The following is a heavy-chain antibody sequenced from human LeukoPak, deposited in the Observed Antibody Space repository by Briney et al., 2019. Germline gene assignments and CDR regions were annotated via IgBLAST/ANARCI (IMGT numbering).Heavy chain of an antibody. V-gene: IGHV3-23*01. CDR2: ISGSGGST. CDR3: AKGNYYDSSGYYGPDAFDI. D-gene: IGHD3-22*01. Sequence: GGSLRLSCAASGFTFSRYWMSWVRQAPGKGLEWVSAISGSGGSTYYADSVKGRFTISRDNSKNTLYLQMNSLRAEDTAVYYCAKGNYYDSSGYYGPDAFDIWGQGTMVTVSS. J-gene: IGHJ3*02. CDR1: GFTFSRYW.